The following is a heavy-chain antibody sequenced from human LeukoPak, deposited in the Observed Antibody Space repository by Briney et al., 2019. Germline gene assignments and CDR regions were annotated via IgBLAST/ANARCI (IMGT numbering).Heavy chain of an antibody. CDR1: GYTFTSYG. V-gene: IGHV1-46*01. CDR3: VRELAGGYFDY. D-gene: IGHD4-23*01. J-gene: IGHJ4*02. Sequence: ASVKVSCKASGYTFTSYGISWVRQAPGQGLEWMGKINPSGGRTVYAQKFQGRVTVTRDTSTSTVYMDLSSPRSEDAAVYYCVRELAGGYFDYWGQGTLVTVSS. CDR2: INPSGGRT.